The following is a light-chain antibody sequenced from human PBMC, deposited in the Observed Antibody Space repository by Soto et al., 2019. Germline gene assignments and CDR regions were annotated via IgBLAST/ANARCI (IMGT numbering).Light chain of an antibody. CDR3: QQYGSSLIT. J-gene: IGKJ5*01. V-gene: IGKV3-20*01. Sequence: EIVLTQSPGTLSLSPGERATLSCSASQSVSSSYLAWYQQKPGQAPRLLIYGASIRATGIPDRFSGSGSVTDFTLTISKLEPEDFAVYYCQQYGSSLITFGQATRLEIK. CDR2: GAS. CDR1: QSVSSSY.